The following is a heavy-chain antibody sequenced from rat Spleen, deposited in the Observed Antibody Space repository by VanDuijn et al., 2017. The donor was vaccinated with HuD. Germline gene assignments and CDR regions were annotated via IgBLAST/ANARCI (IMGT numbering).Heavy chain of an antibody. D-gene: IGHD1-11*01. J-gene: IGHJ3*01. CDR1: GFSLISYN. CDR2: IWAGGGT. V-gene: IGHV2-30*01. CDR3: TRTYGGHTSHWLAY. Sequence: QVQLKESGPGLVQPSETLSLTCTVSGFSLISYNVHWVRQPTGKGLEWMGIIWAGGGTDYNSVLKSRLSISRDTAKSQVFLKMNSLQTEDTAIYFCTRTYGGHTSHWLAYWGQGTLVTVSS.